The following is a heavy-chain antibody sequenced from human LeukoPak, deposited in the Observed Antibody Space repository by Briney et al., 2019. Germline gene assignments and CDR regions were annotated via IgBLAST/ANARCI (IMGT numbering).Heavy chain of an antibody. CDR2: ISWNSDSI. D-gene: IGHD1-26*01. V-gene: IGHV3-9*01. J-gene: IGHJ4*02. Sequence: GRSLRLSCAASGFTFDDYAMHWVRQAPGKGLEWVSGISWNSDSIGYADSVKGRFTISRDNAKNSLYLQMNSLRAEDTALYYCAKSAPTGGSFDYWGQGTLVTVSS. CDR1: GFTFDDYA. CDR3: AKSAPTGGSFDY.